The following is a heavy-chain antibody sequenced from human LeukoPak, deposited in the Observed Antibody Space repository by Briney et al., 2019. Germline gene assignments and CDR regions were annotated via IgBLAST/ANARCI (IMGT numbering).Heavy chain of an antibody. CDR2: IYYSGST. CDR3: ASIERAVAGTDWFDP. V-gene: IGHV4-39*07. J-gene: IGHJ5*02. Sequence: PSETLSLTCTVSGGSISSSSYYWGWIRQPPGKGLEWIGSIYYSGSTYYNPSLKSRVTISVDTSKNQFSLKLSSVTAADTAVYYCASIERAVAGTDWFDPWGQGTLVTVSS. D-gene: IGHD6-19*01. CDR1: GGSISSSSYY.